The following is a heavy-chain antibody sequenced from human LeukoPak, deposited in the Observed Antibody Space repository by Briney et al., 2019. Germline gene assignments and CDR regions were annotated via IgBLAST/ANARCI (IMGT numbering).Heavy chain of an antibody. CDR3: ARDGTWFGELSEYFQH. J-gene: IGHJ1*01. CDR1: GGTFSSYG. CDR2: ISAYNGNT. D-gene: IGHD3-10*01. Sequence: ASVKVSCKASGGTFSSYGISWVRQAPGQGLEWMGWISAYNGNTNYAQKLQGRVTMTTDTSTSTAYMELRSLRSDDTAVYYCARDGTWFGELSEYFQHWGQGTLVTVSS. V-gene: IGHV1-18*01.